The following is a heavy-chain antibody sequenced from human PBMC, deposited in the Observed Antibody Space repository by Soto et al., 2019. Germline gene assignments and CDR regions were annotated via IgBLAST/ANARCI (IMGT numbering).Heavy chain of an antibody. V-gene: IGHV1-69*13. CDR2: IIPIFGTA. Sequence: ASVKVSCKASGGTFSSYAISWVRQAPGQGLEWMGGIIPIFGTANYAQKFQGRVTITADESTSTAYMELSSLRSEDTAVYYCARSGVVPAATWGYNWFDPWGQGTLVTVSS. J-gene: IGHJ5*02. CDR1: GGTFSSYA. CDR3: ARSGVVPAATWGYNWFDP. D-gene: IGHD2-2*01.